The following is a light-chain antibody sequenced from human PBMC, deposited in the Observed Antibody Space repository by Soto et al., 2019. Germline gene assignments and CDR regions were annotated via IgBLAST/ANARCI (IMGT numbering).Light chain of an antibody. V-gene: IGKV3-20*01. CDR2: GAS. Sequence: EIVLTQSPGTLSLSPGERATLACRASQSVSSSYLAWYQQKPGQAPRLLIYGASSRATGIPDRFSGSGSGTDFTLTISRLEAEDFAVYYCQHYGRPFGQGTKVEIK. J-gene: IGKJ1*01. CDR1: QSVSSSY. CDR3: QHYGRP.